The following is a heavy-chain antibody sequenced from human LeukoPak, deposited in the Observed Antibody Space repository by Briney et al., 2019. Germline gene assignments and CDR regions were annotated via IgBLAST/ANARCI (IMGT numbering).Heavy chain of an antibody. CDR1: GDSVSSNSAA. V-gene: IGHV6-1*01. D-gene: IGHD3-10*01. CDR3: AGAGYYGSGTYAFDI. J-gene: IGHJ3*02. Sequence: SQTLSLTYALSGDSVSSNSAAWNWIRQSPSRGLEWLGRTYYRSKWYNDYAVSVKGRITINPDTSKNQFSLQLNSVTPGDTSVYFCAGAGYYGSGTYAFDIWGQGTMVTVSS. CDR2: TYYRSKWYN.